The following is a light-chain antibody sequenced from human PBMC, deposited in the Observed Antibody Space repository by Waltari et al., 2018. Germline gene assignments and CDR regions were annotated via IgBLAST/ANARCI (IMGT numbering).Light chain of an antibody. Sequence: DIQMTQSPSTLSASVGDRVTITCRAIHSISSWLAWYQQKPGKDPKLLIYKASSLESGVPSRFSGGGSGTDFTLTISSLQPEDFATYYCQQYNTFPITFGQGTRLDIK. CDR1: HSISSW. V-gene: IGKV1-5*03. CDR3: QQYNTFPIT. CDR2: KAS. J-gene: IGKJ5*01.